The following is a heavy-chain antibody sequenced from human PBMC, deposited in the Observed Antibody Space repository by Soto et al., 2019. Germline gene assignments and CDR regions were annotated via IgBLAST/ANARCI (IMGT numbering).Heavy chain of an antibody. D-gene: IGHD1-7*01. Sequence: SETLSLTCTVSGGSISSGGYYWSWTRQHPGKGLEWIGYIYYSGSTYYNPSLKSRVTISVDTSKNQFSLKLSSVTAADTAVYYCARDNRNYDPNYYYYGMDVWGQGTTVT. CDR2: IYYSGST. J-gene: IGHJ6*02. CDR3: ARDNRNYDPNYYYYGMDV. V-gene: IGHV4-31*03. CDR1: GGSISSGGYY.